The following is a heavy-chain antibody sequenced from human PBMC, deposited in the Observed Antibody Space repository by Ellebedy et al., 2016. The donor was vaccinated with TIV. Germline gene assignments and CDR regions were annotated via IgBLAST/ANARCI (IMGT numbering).Heavy chain of an antibody. V-gene: IGHV4-59*11. CDR1: GASIGGPISDHY. D-gene: IGHD2-15*01. J-gene: IGHJ5*02. Sequence: MPGGSLRLSCTVSGASIGGPISDHYWSWIRQPPGKGLEWIGYVYYTGATNYNPSFSSLVTMSVDTPKKQFSLRLTSVTAADTAVYYCVRGALYKFDPWGQGTLVTVSS. CDR2: VYYTGAT. CDR3: VRGALYKFDP.